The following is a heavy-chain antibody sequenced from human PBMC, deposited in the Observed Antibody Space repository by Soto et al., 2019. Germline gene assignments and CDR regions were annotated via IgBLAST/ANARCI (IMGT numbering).Heavy chain of an antibody. CDR1: GGSVSSGSYY. J-gene: IGHJ4*02. D-gene: IGHD5-18*01. CDR3: ARGGGVTATFDY. V-gene: IGHV4-61*01. Sequence: SETLSLTCTVSGGSVSSGSYYWSWIRQPPGKGLEWIGYIYYSGGTNYNPSLKSRVTISVDTSKNQFSLKLSSVAAADTAVYYCARGGGVTATFDYWGQGTLVTVSS. CDR2: IYYSGGT.